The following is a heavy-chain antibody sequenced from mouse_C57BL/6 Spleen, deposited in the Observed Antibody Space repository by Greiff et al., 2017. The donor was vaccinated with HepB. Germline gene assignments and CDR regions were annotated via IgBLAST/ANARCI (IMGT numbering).Heavy chain of an antibody. CDR3: ARGALGDY. J-gene: IGHJ2*01. V-gene: IGHV1-76*01. CDR2: IYPGSGNT. Sequence: VKLMESGAELVRPGASVKLSCKASGYTFTDYYINWVKQRPGQGLEWIARIYPGSGNTYYNEKFKGKATLTAEKSSSTAYMQLSSLTSEDSAVYFCARGALGDYWGQGTTLTVSS. D-gene: IGHD4-1*01. CDR1: GYTFTDYY.